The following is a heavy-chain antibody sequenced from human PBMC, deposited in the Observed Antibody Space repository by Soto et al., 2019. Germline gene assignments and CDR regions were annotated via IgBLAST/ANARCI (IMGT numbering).Heavy chain of an antibody. CDR2: INTEGDST. CDR3: AREAGYCSTTSCYRRAFDT. CDR1: GFTFTGHW. D-gene: IGHD2-2*01. Sequence: PGGSLRLSCAASGFTFTGHWMHWVRQVPGKGLVWVARINTEGDSTNYADSVKGRFTIYRDSATNKVYLQMNGLGVDDTSVYFCAREAGYCSTTSCYRRAFDTWGQGTMVTVSS. J-gene: IGHJ3*02. V-gene: IGHV3-74*01.